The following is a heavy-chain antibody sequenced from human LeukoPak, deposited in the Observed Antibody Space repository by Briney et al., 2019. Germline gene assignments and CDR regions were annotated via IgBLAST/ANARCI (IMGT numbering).Heavy chain of an antibody. Sequence: ASVKVSCKASGYTFTSYDINWVRQAPGQGLEWMGWMNPNSGNTGYAQKFQGRVTMTRNISISTAYMELSSLRSEDTAVYYCARGSSSWPNWFDPWGQGTLVTVSS. CDR1: GYTFTSYD. CDR3: ARGSSSWPNWFDP. V-gene: IGHV1-8*01. J-gene: IGHJ5*02. D-gene: IGHD6-13*01. CDR2: MNPNSGNT.